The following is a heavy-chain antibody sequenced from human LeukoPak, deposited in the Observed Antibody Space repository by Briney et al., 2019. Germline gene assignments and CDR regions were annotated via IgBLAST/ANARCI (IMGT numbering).Heavy chain of an antibody. CDR1: GGSFSGYY. V-gene: IGHV4-34*01. CDR3: ARGRYITK. D-gene: IGHD3-10*01. Sequence: SETLSLTCAVCGGSFSGYYWSWIRQPPGKGLEWIGEINHSGSTNYNPSLKSRVTISVDTSKNQFSLKLSSVTAADTAVYYCARGRYITKWGQGTLVTVSS. CDR2: INHSGST. J-gene: IGHJ4*02.